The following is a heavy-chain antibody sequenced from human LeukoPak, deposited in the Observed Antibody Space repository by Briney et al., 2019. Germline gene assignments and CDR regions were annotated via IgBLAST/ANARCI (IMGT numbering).Heavy chain of an antibody. J-gene: IGHJ4*02. V-gene: IGHV3-7*01. Sequence: GGSLRLSCAASGFTFSSYWMSWVRQAPGKGLEWVANIKQDGSEKYYVDSVKGRFTISRDNAKNSLYLQMSSLRAEDTAVYYCARDKVIPAAIGHYWGQGTLVTVSS. CDR3: ARDKVIPAAIGHY. CDR1: GFTFSSYW. CDR2: IKQDGSEK. D-gene: IGHD2-2*01.